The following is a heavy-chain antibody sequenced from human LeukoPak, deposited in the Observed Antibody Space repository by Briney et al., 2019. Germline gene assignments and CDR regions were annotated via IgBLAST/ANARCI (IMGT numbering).Heavy chain of an antibody. V-gene: IGHV4-39*01. CDR2: IYYSGST. J-gene: IGHJ5*02. D-gene: IGHD3-10*01. CDR3: ARLSLVRGVIITTLGWFDP. Sequence: SETLSLTCTVSGGSISSSSYYWGWIRQPPGKGLEWIGSIYYSGSTYYNPSLKSRVNISVDTSKNQFSLKLSSVTAADTAVYYCARLSLVRGVIITTLGWFDPWGQGTLVTVSS. CDR1: GGSISSSSYY.